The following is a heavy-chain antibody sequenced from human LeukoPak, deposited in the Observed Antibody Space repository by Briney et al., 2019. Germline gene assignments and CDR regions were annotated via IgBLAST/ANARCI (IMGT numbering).Heavy chain of an antibody. J-gene: IGHJ6*03. V-gene: IGHV1-18*01. CDR2: ISSYNRNT. CDR1: GYTFTSYG. Sequence: ASVKVSGKASGYTFTSYGITWVRQAPGQGLEWMGWISSYNRNTNYAQKLQGRVTMTTDTSTSTAYMELRSLRSDDTAVYYCARVKSSENYYYYYKDVWGKGTTVTVSS. D-gene: IGHD3-10*01. CDR3: ARVKSSENYYYYYKDV.